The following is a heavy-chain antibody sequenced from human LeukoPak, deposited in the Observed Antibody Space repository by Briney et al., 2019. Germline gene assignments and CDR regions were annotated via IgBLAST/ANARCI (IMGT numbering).Heavy chain of an antibody. J-gene: IGHJ4*02. Sequence: PSETLSLTCSVSGYSISSAYYWGWIRQPPGKGLEWIGEINHSGSTNYNPSLKSRVTISVDTSKNQFSLKLSSATAADTAVYYCASPSGYRLGGFDYWGQGTLVTVSS. CDR1: GYSISSAYY. D-gene: IGHD3-22*01. CDR2: INHSGST. CDR3: ASPSGYRLGGFDY. V-gene: IGHV4-38-2*02.